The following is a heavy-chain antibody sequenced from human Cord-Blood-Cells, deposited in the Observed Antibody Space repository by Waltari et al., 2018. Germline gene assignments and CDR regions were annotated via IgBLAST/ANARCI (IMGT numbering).Heavy chain of an antibody. V-gene: IGHV1-69*09. CDR2: IIPILGIA. J-gene: IGHJ4*02. CDR1: GGTFSSYA. CDR3: ARGDYDILTGYDY. D-gene: IGHD3-9*01. Sequence: QVQLVQSGAEVKKPGSSVKVSCKASGGTFSSYAISWVRQAPGQGLEWMGRIIPILGIANYAQEFQGRVTITADKSTSTAYMELSSLRSEDTAVYYCARGDYDILTGYDYWGQGTLVTVSS.